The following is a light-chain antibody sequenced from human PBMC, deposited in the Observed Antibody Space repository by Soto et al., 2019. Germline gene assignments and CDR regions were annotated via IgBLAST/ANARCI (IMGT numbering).Light chain of an antibody. CDR1: HNVTGRF. CDR2: GAS. CDR3: QQYADSSPT. Sequence: IVLTQSPGTLSLSPGESATLSCRASHNVTGRFLAWYHHNPGHSPRLLLYGASSRATGIPERFSGGGSGTDFTLTISRLEPDDFAIYYCQQYADSSPTFGGGTKVEIK. V-gene: IGKV3-20*01. J-gene: IGKJ4*01.